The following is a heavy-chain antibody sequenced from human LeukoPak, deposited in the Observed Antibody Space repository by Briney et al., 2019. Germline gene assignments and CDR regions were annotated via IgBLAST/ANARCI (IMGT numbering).Heavy chain of an antibody. CDR2: ISYDGSNK. V-gene: IGHV3-30*03. D-gene: IGHD6-6*01. CDR3: ARDRVSSSSGPADYYYGVDV. Sequence: GGSLRLSCAASGFTFSTYGMHWVRQAPGKGLEWVAVISYDGSNKYYADSVKGRFTISRDNSNNTLYLQMNSLRAEDTAVYCCARDRVSSSSGPADYYYGVDVWGQGTTVTVSS. J-gene: IGHJ6*02. CDR1: GFTFSTYG.